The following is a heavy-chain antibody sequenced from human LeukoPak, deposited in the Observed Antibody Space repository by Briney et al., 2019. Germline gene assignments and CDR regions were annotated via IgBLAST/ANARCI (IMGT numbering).Heavy chain of an antibody. J-gene: IGHJ4*02. CDR2: IYYSGST. Sequence: SETLSLTCTVSGGSISSYYWSWIRQPPGKGLEWIGYIYYSGSTNYNPSLKSRVIISVDTSKNQFSLKLSSVTAADTAVYSCAREHSYYDSSGYYYESGYFDYWGQGTLVTVSS. V-gene: IGHV4-59*01. D-gene: IGHD3-22*01. CDR3: AREHSYYDSSGYYYESGYFDY. CDR1: GGSISSYY.